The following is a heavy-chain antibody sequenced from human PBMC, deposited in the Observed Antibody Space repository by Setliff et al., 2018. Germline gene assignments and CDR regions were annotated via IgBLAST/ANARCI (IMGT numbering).Heavy chain of an antibody. CDR3: ARTASGNSKFYFDF. CDR2: IYQSGTT. J-gene: IGHJ4*02. D-gene: IGHD3-3*01. V-gene: IGHV4-38-2*02. CDR1: GYSISSGYY. Sequence: PSETLSLTCTVSGYSISSGYYWCWIRQPPGKGREWIGNIYQSGTTYYNAALQSRVTLSIDTSKNHFSLKVSSVTAADTAVYYCARTASGNSKFYFDFWGQGTPVTVSS.